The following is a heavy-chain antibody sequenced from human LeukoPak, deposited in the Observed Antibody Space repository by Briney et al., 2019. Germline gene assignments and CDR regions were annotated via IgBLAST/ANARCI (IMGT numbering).Heavy chain of an antibody. J-gene: IGHJ4*02. Sequence: GGSLRLSCVASGFTFSTYGMSWVRQAPGKGLEWVSAISGSGGSTYYADSVKGRFTISRDNAKTSLYLQMNSLRAEDTAVYYCARDLSGVTGYTYGRGIDYWGQGTLVTVSS. CDR1: GFTFSTYG. CDR3: ARDLSGVTGYTYGRGIDY. CDR2: ISGSGGST. V-gene: IGHV3-23*01. D-gene: IGHD5-18*01.